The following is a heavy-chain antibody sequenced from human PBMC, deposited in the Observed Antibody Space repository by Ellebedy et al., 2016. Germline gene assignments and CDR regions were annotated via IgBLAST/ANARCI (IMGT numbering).Heavy chain of an antibody. J-gene: IGHJ4*02. V-gene: IGHV3-73*01. CDR2: IRSKANSYAT. CDR3: TSQGIAVAGTAY. D-gene: IGHD6-19*01. Sequence: GGSLRLSXAASGFTFSGSAMHWVRQASGKGLEWVGRIRSKANSYATAYAASVKGRFTISRDDSKNTAYLQMNSLKTEDTAVYYCTSQGIAVAGTAYWGQGTLVTVSS. CDR1: GFTFSGSA.